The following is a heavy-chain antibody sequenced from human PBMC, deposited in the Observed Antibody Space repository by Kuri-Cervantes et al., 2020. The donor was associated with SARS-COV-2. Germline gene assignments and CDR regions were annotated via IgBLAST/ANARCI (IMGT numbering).Heavy chain of an antibody. V-gene: IGHV4-39*07. D-gene: IGHD1-26*01. CDR2: IYYSGNT. Sequence: SETLSLTCTVSGASISSTSYYWGWFRQPPGKGLEWIGDIYYSGNTYYSPSLKSRITMSVDTSKNHFSLKLTPVTAADTALYYCARERSGTYGYYYSGMDVWGQGNTVTVSS. J-gene: IGHJ6*02. CDR1: GASISSTSYY. CDR3: ARERSGTYGYYYSGMDV.